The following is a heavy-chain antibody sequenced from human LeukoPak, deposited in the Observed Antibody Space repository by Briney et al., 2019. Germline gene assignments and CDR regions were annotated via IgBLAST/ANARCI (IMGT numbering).Heavy chain of an antibody. V-gene: IGHV1-2*02. CDR2: INPNRGVT. Sequence: ASLRVCCKPSGYIFTGYFMHFVREAPGHRLEWRRWINPNRGVTKYAQKLQGRVTMTRDTSISTAYIELSRLRSDDTAVYYGARLEAYYDFLTGYYHGYYGMDVWGQGSTVTVSS. CDR3: ARLEAYYDFLTGYYHGYYGMDV. J-gene: IGHJ6*02. D-gene: IGHD3-9*01. CDR1: GYIFTGYF.